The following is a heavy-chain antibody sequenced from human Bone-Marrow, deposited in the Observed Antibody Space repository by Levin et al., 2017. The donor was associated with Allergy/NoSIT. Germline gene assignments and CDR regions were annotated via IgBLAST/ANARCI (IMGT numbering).Heavy chain of an antibody. CDR2: IHYSGGA. Sequence: SQTLSLPCTVSGDSIRTSTSYWAWIRRPPGKGLEWIARIHYSGGAYYNESLKGRVTISVDTPKNLFSLTLISVTAADTAVYHCARITSGVGFDYWGQGTLVTVSS. CDR1: GDSIRTSTSY. D-gene: IGHD3-16*01. CDR3: ARITSGVGFDY. J-gene: IGHJ4*02. V-gene: IGHV4-39*01.